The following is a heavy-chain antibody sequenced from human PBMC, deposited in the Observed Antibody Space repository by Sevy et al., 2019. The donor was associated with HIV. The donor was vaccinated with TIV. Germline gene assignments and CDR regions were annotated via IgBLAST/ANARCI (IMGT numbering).Heavy chain of an antibody. D-gene: IGHD2-2*01. CDR1: GFTFSMYS. Sequence: GGSLRLSCAASGFTFSMYSMNWVRQAPGKGLEWVSYISSRSTTIYYADSVKGRFTISRDNAKNSLYLQMDSLRAEDTAVYYCARALIPYSCSTTRCSYFDYWGQGTLVTVSS. CDR3: ARALIPYSCSTTRCSYFDY. V-gene: IGHV3-48*01. CDR2: ISSRSTTI. J-gene: IGHJ4*02.